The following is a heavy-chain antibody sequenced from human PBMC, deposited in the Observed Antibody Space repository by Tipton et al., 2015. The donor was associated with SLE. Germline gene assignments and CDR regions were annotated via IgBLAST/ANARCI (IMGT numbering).Heavy chain of an antibody. CDR2: IFASGST. D-gene: IGHD2-2*01. Sequence: TLSLTCTVSGGSINGGSFYWSWIRQPAGKGLEWIGQIFASGSTNYNPSLKSRVTISVDTSKNQFSLKLSSVTAADTAVYYCARGYQLPLGPYYYYYMDVWGKGTTVTVSS. V-gene: IGHV4-61*09. J-gene: IGHJ6*03. CDR1: GGSINGGSFY. CDR3: ARGYQLPLGPYYYYYMDV.